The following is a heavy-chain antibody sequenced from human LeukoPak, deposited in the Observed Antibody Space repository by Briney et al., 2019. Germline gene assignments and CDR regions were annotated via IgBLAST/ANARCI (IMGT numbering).Heavy chain of an antibody. D-gene: IGHD2-2*01. CDR2: INSDGRIT. V-gene: IGHV3-74*01. CDR3: AKVPSDRLNKVPAAMQVVDY. J-gene: IGHJ4*02. Sequence: GGSLRLSCAASGFTFSDYWMHWVRQAPGKGLVGVSRINSDGRITSYADSVKGRFTISRDNAKNTLYLQMNSLRAEDTAVYYCAKVPSDRLNKVPAAMQVVDYWGQGTLVTVSS. CDR1: GFTFSDYW.